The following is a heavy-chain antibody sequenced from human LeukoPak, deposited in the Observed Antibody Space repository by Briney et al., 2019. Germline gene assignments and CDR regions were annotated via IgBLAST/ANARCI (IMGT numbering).Heavy chain of an antibody. D-gene: IGHD2-21*01. CDR2: TYYRSKWYN. CDR3: VCGGGALNY. CDR1: GDSVSSNRAG. J-gene: IGHJ4*02. Sequence: SQTLSPTCAISGDSVSSNRAGWNWIRQSPTRGLEWLGRTYYRSKWYNDYAVSVKSRITINPDTSKNQFSLQLNSVTPEDTAAYYCVCGGGALNYWGQGTLVTVSS. V-gene: IGHV6-1*01.